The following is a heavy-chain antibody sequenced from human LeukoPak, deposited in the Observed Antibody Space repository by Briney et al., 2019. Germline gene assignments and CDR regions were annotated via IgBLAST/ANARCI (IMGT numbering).Heavy chain of an antibody. CDR1: GFTFSNYA. J-gene: IGHJ3*01. CDR2: ITYSGGTT. D-gene: IGHD5-12*01. CDR3: ARERYSAYDFDALDV. Sequence: KAGGSLRLSCAASGFTFSNYAMHWVRQAPGKGLEYLSGITYSGGTTYYANSVEGRFTISRDNSKNTLYLQMGSLRAEDVAVYYCARERYSAYDFDALDVWGQGTMVTVSS. V-gene: IGHV3-64*01.